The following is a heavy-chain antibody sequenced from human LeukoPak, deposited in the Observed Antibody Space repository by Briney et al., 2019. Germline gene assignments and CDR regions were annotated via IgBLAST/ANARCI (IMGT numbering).Heavy chain of an antibody. J-gene: IGHJ4*02. CDR1: GFTFSSYA. CDR2: ISGSGGST. D-gene: IGHD4-23*01. CDR3: AREGYGGNSAVC. V-gene: IGHV3-23*01. Sequence: GGSLRLSCAASGFTFSSYAMSWVRQAPGKGLEWVSAISGSGGSTYYADSVKGRFTISRDNAKNSLYLQMNSLRAEDTAVYYCAREGYGGNSAVCWGQGTLVTVSS.